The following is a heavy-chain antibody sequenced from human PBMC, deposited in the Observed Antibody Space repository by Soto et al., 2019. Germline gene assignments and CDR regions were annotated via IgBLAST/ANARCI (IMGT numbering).Heavy chain of an antibody. CDR3: ARMASFGSLNWFDP. CDR1: GYTFTNND. Sequence: VNVSCKASGYTFTNNDVTWVRQATGQGLEWMGWMNPGSGDTGYAQKFQGRVTMTRNISIATAYMELSSLRSEDTAIYYCARMASFGSLNWFDPWGEGTLVTVSS. V-gene: IGHV1-8*01. D-gene: IGHD5-18*01. J-gene: IGHJ5*02. CDR2: MNPGSGDT.